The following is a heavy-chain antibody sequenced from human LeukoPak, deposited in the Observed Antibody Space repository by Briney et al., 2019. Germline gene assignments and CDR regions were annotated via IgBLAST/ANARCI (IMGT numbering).Heavy chain of an antibody. V-gene: IGHV1-18*01. Sequence: ASVKVSCKASGYTFTSYGISWVRQAPGQGLEWMGWISAYNGNTNYAQKLQGRATMTTDTSTSTAYMELRSLRSDDTAVYYCAREGPYYYGSALNYYFDYWGQGTLVTVSS. CDR2: ISAYNGNT. D-gene: IGHD3-10*01. CDR3: AREGPYYYGSALNYYFDY. CDR1: GYTFTSYG. J-gene: IGHJ4*02.